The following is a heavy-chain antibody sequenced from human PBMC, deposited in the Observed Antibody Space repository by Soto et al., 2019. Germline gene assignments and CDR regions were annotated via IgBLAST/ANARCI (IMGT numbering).Heavy chain of an antibody. D-gene: IGHD3-3*01. CDR2: IYPGDSDT. Sequence: GESLKISCKGSGYSFTSYWIGWVRQMPGKGLEWMGIIYPGDSDTRYSPSFQGQVTISADKSISTAYLQWSSLKASDTAMYYCARQGSVLVDFWSGYSGNYYYGMDVWGQGT. J-gene: IGHJ6*02. V-gene: IGHV5-51*01. CDR1: GYSFTSYW. CDR3: ARQGSVLVDFWSGYSGNYYYGMDV.